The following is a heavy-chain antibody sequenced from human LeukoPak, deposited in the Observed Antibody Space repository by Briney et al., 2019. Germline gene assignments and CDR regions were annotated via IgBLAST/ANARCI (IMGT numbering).Heavy chain of an antibody. J-gene: IGHJ6*04. Sequence: GGSLRLSCLASGFTFSNSWMTWVRQAPGRGLEWVANIKEDGSDKQYVDSVRGRFTISRDNAKNSASLQMDGLRAEDTAVYHCVRESDVWSGPGIGRPLDVWGKGTTVTVSS. D-gene: IGHD3-3*01. V-gene: IGHV3-7*01. CDR1: GFTFSNSW. CDR2: IKEDGSDK. CDR3: VRESDVWSGPGIGRPLDV.